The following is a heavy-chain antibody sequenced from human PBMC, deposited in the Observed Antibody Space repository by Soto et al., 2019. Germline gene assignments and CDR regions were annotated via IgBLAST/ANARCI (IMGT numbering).Heavy chain of an antibody. D-gene: IGHD2-15*01. Sequence: GGSLRLSCAASGFTFSGSAMPWVRQASGKGLEWVGRIRSKANSYATAYAASVKGRFTISRDDSKNTAYLQMNSLKTEDTAVYYCTRLLGVVAATNAAFDIWGQGTMVTVSS. CDR2: IRSKANSYAT. J-gene: IGHJ3*02. CDR3: TRLLGVVAATNAAFDI. CDR1: GFTFSGSA. V-gene: IGHV3-73*01.